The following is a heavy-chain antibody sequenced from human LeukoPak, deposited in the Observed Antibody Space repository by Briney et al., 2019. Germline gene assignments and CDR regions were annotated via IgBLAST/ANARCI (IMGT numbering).Heavy chain of an antibody. V-gene: IGHV3-48*03. D-gene: IGHD6-13*01. CDR2: ISSSASIT. Sequence: GGSLRLSCAASGFTFSTYEMNWVRQAPGKGLEWVSYISSSASITYYADSVKGRFTSSRDNAKNSLYLQMDSLRVEDTAVYYCARLQPAIAAVGSFDYWGQGTLVTVSS. CDR1: GFTFSTYE. CDR3: ARLQPAIAAVGSFDY. J-gene: IGHJ4*02.